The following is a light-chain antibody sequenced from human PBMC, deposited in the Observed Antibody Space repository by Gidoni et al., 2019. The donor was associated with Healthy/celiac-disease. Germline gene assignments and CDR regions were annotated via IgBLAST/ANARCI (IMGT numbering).Light chain of an antibody. Sequence: DIQLTQSPSTLSASVGDRVTITCRASQSISSWLAWYQQKPGKAPKLLIYKASSLESGVPSRFSGSGSGTEFTLTISSLQPDDFATYYCQQYNSYSPAYSVGQGTKLEIK. V-gene: IGKV1-5*03. CDR3: QQYNSYSPAYS. CDR2: KAS. CDR1: QSISSW. J-gene: IGKJ2*03.